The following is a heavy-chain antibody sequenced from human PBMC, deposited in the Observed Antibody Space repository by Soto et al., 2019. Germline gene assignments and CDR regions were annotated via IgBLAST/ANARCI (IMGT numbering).Heavy chain of an antibody. J-gene: IGHJ4*02. Sequence: QVQLVQSGAEVKKPGASVKVSCKASGYTFTGYYMHWVRQAPGQGLEWMGWINPNSGGTNYAQKFQGRVTITRDTSISTDHMEPSRLRSDDTTVYYCAREGDILTGYYNVPFDYWGQGTLVTVSS. CDR2: INPNSGGT. V-gene: IGHV1-2*02. CDR1: GYTFTGYY. CDR3: AREGDILTGYYNVPFDY. D-gene: IGHD3-9*01.